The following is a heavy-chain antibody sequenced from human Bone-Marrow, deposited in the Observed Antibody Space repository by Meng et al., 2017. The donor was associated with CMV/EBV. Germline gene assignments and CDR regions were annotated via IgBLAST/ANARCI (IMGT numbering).Heavy chain of an antibody. Sequence: ASVKVSCKASGFTFTDYGISWVRQAPGQGLEWMGWINPNSGGTNYAQKFQGRVTMTRDTSISTAYMELSRLRSDDTAVYYCARDQLAVGVFSNWGQGTLVTVSS. D-gene: IGHD3-16*01. CDR1: GFTFTDYG. CDR3: ARDQLAVGVFSN. CDR2: INPNSGGT. J-gene: IGHJ4*02. V-gene: IGHV1-2*02.